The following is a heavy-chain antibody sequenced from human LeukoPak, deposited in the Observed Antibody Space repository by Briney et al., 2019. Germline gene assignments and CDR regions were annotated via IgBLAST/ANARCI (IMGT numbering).Heavy chain of an antibody. D-gene: IGHD7-27*01. CDR2: ISYDGSNK. CDR3: ARMNWGDAFDI. Sequence: PGGSLRLSCAASGFTFSSYAMHWVRQAPGKGLEWVAVISYDGSNKYYADSVKGRFTISRDNSKNTPYLQMNSLRAEDTAVYYCARMNWGDAFDIWGQGTTVTVSS. V-gene: IGHV3-30-3*01. CDR1: GFTFSSYA. J-gene: IGHJ3*02.